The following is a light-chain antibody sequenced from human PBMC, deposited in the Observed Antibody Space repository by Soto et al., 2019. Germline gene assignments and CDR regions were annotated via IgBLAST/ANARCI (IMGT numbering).Light chain of an antibody. Sequence: TQSPATLSVSQGERATLSCRASQSVSSNLAWYQQKPGRAPRLLIYGASTRATGIPARFSGSGSGTEFTLTISSLQSEDFAVYYCQQFNSWPPITFGQGTRLENK. V-gene: IGKV3-15*01. CDR1: QSVSSN. CDR2: GAS. CDR3: QQFNSWPPIT. J-gene: IGKJ5*01.